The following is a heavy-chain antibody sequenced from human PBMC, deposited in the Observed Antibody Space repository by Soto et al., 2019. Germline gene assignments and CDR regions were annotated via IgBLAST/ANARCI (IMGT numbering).Heavy chain of an antibody. J-gene: IGHJ4*02. CDR1: GGSFIGYY. CDR3: ARGGQTISPKV. V-gene: IGHV4-34*01. Sequence: PSQTLSLTCAFYGGSFIGYYWSWIRQPPGKGLDWIGEINPGGSTNYNPSLKSRVTISIDTSKNQFSLKLSSVTAADTAVYYCARGGQTISPKVWGQGTRVTVSS. CDR2: INPGGST. D-gene: IGHD3-3*01.